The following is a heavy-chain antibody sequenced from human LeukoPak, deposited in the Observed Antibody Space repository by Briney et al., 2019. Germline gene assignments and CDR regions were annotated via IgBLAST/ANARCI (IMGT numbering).Heavy chain of an antibody. D-gene: IGHD2-15*01. CDR1: GYTFTSYY. J-gene: IGHJ2*01. CDR2: INPSGGST. CDR3: ARGGGFTPASWYFDL. V-gene: IGHV1-46*01. Sequence: ASVKVSCKASGYTFTSYYMHWVRQAPGQGREWMGIINPSGGSTSYAQKFQGRVTMTRDTSTSTVYMELSSLRSEDTAVYYCARGGGFTPASWYFDLWGRGTLVTVSS.